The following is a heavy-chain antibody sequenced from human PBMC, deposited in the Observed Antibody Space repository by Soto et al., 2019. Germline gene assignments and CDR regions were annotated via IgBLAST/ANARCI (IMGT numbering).Heavy chain of an antibody. CDR1: GFTFSSYG. CDR2: ISYDGSNN. V-gene: IGHV3-30*18. J-gene: IGHJ6*02. Sequence: GGSLRLSCAASGFTFSSYGMHWVRQAPGKGLEWVAVISYDGSNNFYVDSVKGRFTISRDNSKNTLFLQMNSLRPEDTAVYYCAKESVIFALYYYGMDVWGQGTTVTVSS. CDR3: AKESVIFALYYYGMDV.